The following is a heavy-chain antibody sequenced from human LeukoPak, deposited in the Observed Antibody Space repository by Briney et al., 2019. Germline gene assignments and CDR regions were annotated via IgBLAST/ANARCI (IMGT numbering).Heavy chain of an antibody. CDR2: ISGSGGST. V-gene: IGHV3-23*01. D-gene: IGHD3-22*01. CDR1: GFTFSSYA. Sequence: PGGSLTLSCAASGFTFSSYARSWVRQAPGKGLEWVSAISGSGGSTYYADSVKGRFTISRDNPKNTLYLQMNSLRAEDTAVYYCAKDLTYYYDSSGYYPRDYFDYWGQGTLVTVSS. CDR3: AKDLTYYYDSSGYYPRDYFDY. J-gene: IGHJ4*02.